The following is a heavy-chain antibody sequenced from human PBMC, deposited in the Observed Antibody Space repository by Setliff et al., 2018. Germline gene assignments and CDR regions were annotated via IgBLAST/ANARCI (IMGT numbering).Heavy chain of an antibody. CDR2: INPSSGAT. D-gene: IGHD3-16*01. V-gene: IGHV1-2*06. CDR1: GYTFTGYY. Sequence: KVSCKASGYTFTGYYMYWVRQAPGQGLEWMGRINPSSGATIYAQKFQGRVTMTSDTSISTAYMELGRLRSDDTAVYFCARDGGGDSDAFDIWGQGTMVTVSS. J-gene: IGHJ3*02. CDR3: ARDGGGDSDAFDI.